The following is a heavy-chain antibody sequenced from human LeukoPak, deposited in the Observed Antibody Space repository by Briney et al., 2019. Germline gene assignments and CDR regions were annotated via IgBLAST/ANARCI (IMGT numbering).Heavy chain of an antibody. CDR1: GGSISSYY. CDR3: ARVNINNWHSCDY. D-gene: IGHD1-1*01. CDR2: ISYSGST. Sequence: PSETLSLTCTVSGGSISSYYWSWIRRPPGKGLEWIGYISYSGSTNSNPSLKSRVTISVDTSKNQFSLKLTSVTAADTAVYYCARVNINNWHSCDYWGQGTLVTVSS. J-gene: IGHJ4*02. V-gene: IGHV4-59*01.